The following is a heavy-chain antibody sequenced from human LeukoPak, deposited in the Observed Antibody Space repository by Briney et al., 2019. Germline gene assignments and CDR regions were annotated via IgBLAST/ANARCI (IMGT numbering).Heavy chain of an antibody. J-gene: IGHJ6*02. CDR2: IWYDGSNK. CDR3: ARDPLESAYYHYYYYGMDV. Sequence: GGSLRLSCAAPGFKFSSYGMHWVRQAPGKGLEWVAIIWYDGSNKYYADSVKGRFIISRDNSKNTLYLQMNSLRAEDTAVYYCARDPLESAYYHYYYYGMDVWGQGTTVTVSS. V-gene: IGHV3-33*01. D-gene: IGHD3-22*01. CDR1: GFKFSSYG.